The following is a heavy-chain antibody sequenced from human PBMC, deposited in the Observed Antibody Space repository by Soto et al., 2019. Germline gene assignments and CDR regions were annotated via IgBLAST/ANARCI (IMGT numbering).Heavy chain of an antibody. CDR2: IIPIFCTA. D-gene: IGHD1-26*01. J-gene: IGHJ6*02. Sequence: QVQLVQSGAEVKKPGSSVKVSCKASGGTFSSYAISWVRQAPGQGLEWMGGIIPIFCTANYAQKFQGRVTITADESTSTAYMELSSLRSEDTAVYDCARGVRATDYYYCYGMDVWGQGPTVTVSS. V-gene: IGHV1-69*01. CDR3: ARGVRATDYYYCYGMDV. CDR1: GGTFSSYA.